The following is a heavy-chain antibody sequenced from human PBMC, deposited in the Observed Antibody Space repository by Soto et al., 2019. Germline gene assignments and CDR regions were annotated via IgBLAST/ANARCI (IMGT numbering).Heavy chain of an antibody. Sequence: ASVKVSCKAPGYTFTSYAMHWVRQAPGQRLEWMGWINAGNGNTKYSQKFQGRVTITRDTSASTAYMELSSLRSEDTAVYYCARPYSNENDWFDPWGQGTLVTVSS. D-gene: IGHD4-4*01. CDR2: INAGNGNT. CDR1: GYTFTSYA. J-gene: IGHJ5*02. CDR3: ARPYSNENDWFDP. V-gene: IGHV1-3*01.